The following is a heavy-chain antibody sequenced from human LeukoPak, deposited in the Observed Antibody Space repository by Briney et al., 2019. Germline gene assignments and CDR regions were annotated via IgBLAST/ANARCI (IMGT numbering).Heavy chain of an antibody. V-gene: IGHV1-8*01. D-gene: IGHD3-10*01. Sequence: ASVTVSCKASGYTFTSYDINWVRQATGQGLAWMGWMNTNSGNTGYAQKFQGRVTMTRNTSISTAYMELSSLRSEDTAVYYCARGITMVRGVILGYWGQGSLVTVCS. CDR2: MNTNSGNT. CDR1: GYTFTSYD. J-gene: IGHJ4*02. CDR3: ARGITMVRGVILGY.